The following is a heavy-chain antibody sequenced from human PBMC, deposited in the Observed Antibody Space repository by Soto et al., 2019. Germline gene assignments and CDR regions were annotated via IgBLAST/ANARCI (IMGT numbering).Heavy chain of an antibody. V-gene: IGHV3-15*07. CDR3: SPRITIFGGGPSTG. J-gene: IGHJ4*02. CDR2: IKSNADDATT. CDR1: GFTFSNSW. D-gene: IGHD3-3*01. Sequence: EVQLVESGGGLVKPGGSLRLSCAASGFTFSNSWMNWVRHAPGKGLEWVGRIKSNADDATTDYSAHVKGRFTIASDESRNILYLQKNSMKIEDPGIDYCSPRITIFGGGPSTGGGQGALVTVSS.